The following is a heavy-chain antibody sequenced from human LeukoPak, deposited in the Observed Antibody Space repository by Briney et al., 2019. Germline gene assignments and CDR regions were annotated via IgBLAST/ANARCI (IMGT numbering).Heavy chain of an antibody. J-gene: IGHJ6*02. D-gene: IGHD3-3*01. CDR1: GGSFSGYY. Sequence: PSETLSLTCAVYGGSFSGYYWSWIRQPPGKGLEWIGQISHSGSTNSNPSLKSRVTISLDTSKNQFSLKVSSVTAADTAVYYCARLFGVITNMHYHYGMDVWGQGTTVTVSS. V-gene: IGHV4-34*01. CDR3: ARLFGVITNMHYHYGMDV. CDR2: ISHSGST.